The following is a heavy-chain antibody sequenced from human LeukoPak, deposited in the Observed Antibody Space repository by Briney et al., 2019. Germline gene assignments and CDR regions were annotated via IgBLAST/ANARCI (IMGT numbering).Heavy chain of an antibody. CDR3: ASPYYYDSSGYRY. Sequence: SVTLSLTCTVSGGSISSSSYYWGWIRQPPGKGLEWIGSIYYSGSTYYNPSLKSRVTISVDTSKNQFSLKLSSVTAADTAVYYCASPYYYDSSGYRYWGQGTLVTVSS. CDR1: GGSISSSSYY. J-gene: IGHJ4*02. CDR2: IYYSGST. V-gene: IGHV4-39*01. D-gene: IGHD3-22*01.